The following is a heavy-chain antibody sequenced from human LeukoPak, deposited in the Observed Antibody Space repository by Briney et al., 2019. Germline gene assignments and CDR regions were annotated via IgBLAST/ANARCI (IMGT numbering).Heavy chain of an antibody. Sequence: PGGSLGLSCAASGFTFSSYGMHWVRQAPGKGLEWVAFIRYDGSNKYYADSVKGRFTISRDNSKNTLYLQMNSLRAEDTAVYYCAKDPAYGSDYYFDYWGQGTLVTVSS. J-gene: IGHJ4*02. CDR1: GFTFSSYG. D-gene: IGHD3-10*01. V-gene: IGHV3-30*02. CDR3: AKDPAYGSDYYFDY. CDR2: IRYDGSNK.